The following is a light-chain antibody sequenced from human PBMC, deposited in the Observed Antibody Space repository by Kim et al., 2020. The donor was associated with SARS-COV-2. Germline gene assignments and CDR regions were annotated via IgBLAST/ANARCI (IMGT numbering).Light chain of an antibody. J-gene: IGKJ2*01. CDR1: QSVSSSY. V-gene: IGKV3-20*01. Sequence: EIVLTQSPGTLSLSPGERATLSCRASQSVSSSYLAWYQQKPGQAPRLLIYGASSRATGIPDRFSGSGSGTDFTLTISRREPEDFAVYYCQQYGSSPVTFGQGTKLEIK. CDR3: QQYGSSPVT. CDR2: GAS.